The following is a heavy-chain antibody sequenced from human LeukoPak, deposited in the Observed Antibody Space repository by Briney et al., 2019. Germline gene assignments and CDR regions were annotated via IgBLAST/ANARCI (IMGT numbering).Heavy chain of an antibody. D-gene: IGHD6-13*01. J-gene: IGHJ4*02. Sequence: HPGGSLRLSCAASGFTFGSYAMTWVRQAPGKGLEWVSAISGSGSATYYADSVKGRFTISRDNSKNTLFLQMNSLRAEDTAIYYCAKAPIRIAAGGTTPFDYWGQGTLVTVSS. CDR1: GFTFGSYA. CDR2: ISGSGSAT. V-gene: IGHV3-23*01. CDR3: AKAPIRIAAGGTTPFDY.